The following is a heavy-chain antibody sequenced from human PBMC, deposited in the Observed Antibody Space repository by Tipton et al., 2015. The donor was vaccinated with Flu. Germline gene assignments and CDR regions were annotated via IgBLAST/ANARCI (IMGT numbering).Heavy chain of an antibody. V-gene: IGHV4-39*07. Sequence: TLSLTCTVSGAAISSSSYYWDWIRQPPGKGLEWIGSFYYSGRIHYNPSLKSRVTISVDTSQNQFSLKLSSVTAADTAVYYCARVRGYHYGSGSYYPGWFDPWGQGTLVTVSS. J-gene: IGHJ5*02. CDR3: ARVRGYHYGSGSYYPGWFDP. CDR1: GAAISSSSYY. CDR2: FYYSGRI. D-gene: IGHD3-10*01.